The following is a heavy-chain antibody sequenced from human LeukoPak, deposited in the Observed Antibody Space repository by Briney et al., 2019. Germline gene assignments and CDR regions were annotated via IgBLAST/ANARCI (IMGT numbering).Heavy chain of an antibody. CDR1: GYTFTGYY. CDR2: IIPILGIA. J-gene: IGHJ4*02. D-gene: IGHD7-27*01. Sequence: ASVKVSCKASGYTFTGYYMHWVRQAPGQGLEWMGRIIPILGIANYAQKFQGRVTMTRDTSTSTVYMELSSLRSEDTAVYYCARGRYSILTGDHLYYFDYWGQGTLVTVSS. CDR3: ARGRYSILTGDHLYYFDY. V-gene: IGHV1-46*01.